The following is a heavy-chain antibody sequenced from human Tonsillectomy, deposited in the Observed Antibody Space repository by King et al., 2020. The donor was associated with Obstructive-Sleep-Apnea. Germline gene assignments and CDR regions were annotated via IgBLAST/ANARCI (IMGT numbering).Heavy chain of an antibody. CDR3: ARDYDWSFDF. D-gene: IGHD3-9*01. CDR1: GYTFRKNG. CDR2: IRNDGSDK. J-gene: IGHJ4*02. V-gene: IGHV3-30*02. Sequence: VQLVESGGGVVQSGGSLRLSCAASGYTFRKNGLHWVRQAPGKGLEWVTSIRNDGSDKYYSDSVKGRFTSSRDDSKKTVYLQMNSLRAEDTSVYYCARDYDWSFDFWGQGTLVTVSS.